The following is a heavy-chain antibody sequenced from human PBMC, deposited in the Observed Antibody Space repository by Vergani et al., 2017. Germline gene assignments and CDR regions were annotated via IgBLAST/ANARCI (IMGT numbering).Heavy chain of an antibody. V-gene: IGHV7-4-1*02. CDR1: GYTLNNYA. CDR2: INTNTGNP. J-gene: IGHJ4*02. Sequence: QVQLVQSGSELRKPGASVKISCKASGYTLNNYALNWVRQAPGQGLEWMGWINTNTGNPMYAQGFTGRFVFSLDTAVNTAYLQINSLRPEDTAVYFCAGGDRCRLRVSAPGDYWGQGTLVTVSS. CDR3: AGGDRCRLRVSAPGDY. D-gene: IGHD3-10*01.